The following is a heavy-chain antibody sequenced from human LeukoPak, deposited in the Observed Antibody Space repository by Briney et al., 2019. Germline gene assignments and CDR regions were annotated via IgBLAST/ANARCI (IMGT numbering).Heavy chain of an antibody. D-gene: IGHD6-13*01. V-gene: IGHV4-34*01. J-gene: IGHJ5*02. CDR3: ASGGSGWYPFNWFDP. CDR2: INHSGST. Sequence: SETLSLTCAVYGGSFSGYYWSWIRQPPGKGLEWIGEINHSGSTNYNPSLKSRVTISVDTSKNQFSLKLSSVTAADTAVYYCASGGSGWYPFNWFDPWGQGTLVTVSS. CDR1: GGSFSGYY.